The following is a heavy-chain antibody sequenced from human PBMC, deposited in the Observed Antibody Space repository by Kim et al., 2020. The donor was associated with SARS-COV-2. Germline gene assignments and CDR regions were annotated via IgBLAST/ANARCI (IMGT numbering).Heavy chain of an antibody. J-gene: IGHJ2*01. V-gene: IGHV3-23*01. D-gene: IGHD6-25*01. CDR1: RFTFSSSA. CDR2: IFGSGHGT. Sequence: GGSLRLSCAASRFTFSSSAMTWVRQAPGKGLEWVSTIFGSGHGTYYPDSVRDRFTVSRDNSKNTLFLQMDNLRADDRAIYYCAKNVHLSSVTFLWYFDLWGRGTSVTVS. CDR3: AKNVHLSSVTFLWYFDL.